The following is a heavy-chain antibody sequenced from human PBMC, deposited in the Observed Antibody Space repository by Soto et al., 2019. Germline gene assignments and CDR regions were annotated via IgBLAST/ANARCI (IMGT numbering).Heavy chain of an antibody. J-gene: IGHJ4*02. CDR2: ISSSSSYI. Sequence: EVQLVESGGGLVKPGGSLRLSCAASGFTFSSYSMNWVRQAPGKGLEWVSSISSSSSYIYYADSEKGRFTISRDNAKNSLYLQMNSLRAEDTAVYYCARNAFNPVDFWSGYYNPGGLSDYWGQGTLVTVSS. CDR3: ARNAFNPVDFWSGYYNPGGLSDY. V-gene: IGHV3-21*01. D-gene: IGHD3-3*01. CDR1: GFTFSSYS.